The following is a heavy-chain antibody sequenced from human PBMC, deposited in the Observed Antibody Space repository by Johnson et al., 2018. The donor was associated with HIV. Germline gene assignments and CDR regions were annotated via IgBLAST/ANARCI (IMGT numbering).Heavy chain of an antibody. CDR3: AKEGNYNFWSGYHHDAFDI. Sequence: QVQLVESGGGVVQPGRSLRLSCAASGFSFSNYAMHWVRQAPGTGLEWVAVISYDGSNKYYADSVKGRFTISRDNSKNTLYLQMNSLRAEDTAVYYCAKEGNYNFWSGYHHDAFDIWGQGTMVTVSS. CDR1: GFSFSNYA. D-gene: IGHD3-3*01. J-gene: IGHJ3*02. CDR2: ISYDGSNK. V-gene: IGHV3-30*04.